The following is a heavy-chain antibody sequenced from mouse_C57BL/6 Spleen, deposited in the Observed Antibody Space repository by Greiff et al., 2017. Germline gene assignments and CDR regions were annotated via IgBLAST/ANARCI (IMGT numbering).Heavy chain of an antibody. CDR3: ARDYDDAMDY. V-gene: IGHV2-9-1*01. CDR1: GFSLTSYA. J-gene: IGHJ4*01. D-gene: IGHD2-4*01. CDR2: IWTGGGT. Sequence: VMLVESGPGLVAPSQSLSITCTVSGFSLTSYAISWVRQPPGKGLEWLGVIWTGGGTNYTSAHKSRLSISKDNSKSQVFLKMNSLQTDDTSRYYCARDYDDAMDYWGQGTSGTVSS.